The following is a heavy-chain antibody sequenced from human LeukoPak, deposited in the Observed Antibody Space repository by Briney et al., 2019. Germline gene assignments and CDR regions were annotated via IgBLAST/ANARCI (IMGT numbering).Heavy chain of an antibody. Sequence: SETLSLTCAVYGGSFSGYYWSWIRQPPGKGLEWIGEINHSGSTYYNPSLKSRVTISVDTSRNQFSLKLSSVTAADTAVYYCARVGPPSKNILVVVAAVRYCDYWGQGTLVTVSS. V-gene: IGHV4-34*01. D-gene: IGHD2-15*01. J-gene: IGHJ4*02. CDR3: ARVGPPSKNILVVVAAVRYCDY. CDR2: INHSGST. CDR1: GGSFSGYY.